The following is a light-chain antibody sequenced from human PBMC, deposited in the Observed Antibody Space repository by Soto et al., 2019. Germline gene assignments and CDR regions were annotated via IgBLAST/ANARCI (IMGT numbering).Light chain of an antibody. V-gene: IGKV3-11*01. Sequence: EIVLTQSPATLSLSPWERATLSCRASQSVTNYLSWYQQKPGQAPRLLMFDASNRATGIPARFSGSGSLTDFTLTISSLEPEDFALYFCQQHSNWPLTFGQGTRLENK. CDR2: DAS. CDR1: QSVTNY. CDR3: QQHSNWPLT. J-gene: IGKJ5*01.